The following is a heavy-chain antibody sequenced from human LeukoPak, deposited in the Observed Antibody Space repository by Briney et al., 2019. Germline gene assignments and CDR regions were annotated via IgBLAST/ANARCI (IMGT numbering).Heavy chain of an antibody. CDR1: GYSFTSYW. CDR2: IYPGDSDT. J-gene: IGHJ6*03. D-gene: IGHD7-27*01. Sequence: GESLKISCKGSGYSFTSYWIGWVRQVPGKGLEWMGIIYPGDSDTRYSPSFQGQVTISADKSISTAYLQWSSLKASDTAMYYCARRATGDGGSEVHYYYMDVWGKGTTVTVSS. CDR3: ARRATGDGGSEVHYYYMDV. V-gene: IGHV5-51*01.